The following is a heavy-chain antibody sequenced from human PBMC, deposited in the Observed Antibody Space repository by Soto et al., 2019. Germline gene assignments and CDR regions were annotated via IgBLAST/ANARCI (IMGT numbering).Heavy chain of an antibody. V-gene: IGHV4-61*01. J-gene: IGHJ6*02. CDR2: IYYSGST. CDR3: ARDKRLVTTQGKDYYYYGMDV. CDR1: GGSVSSGSYY. D-gene: IGHD4-17*01. Sequence: TSETLSLTCTVSGGSVSSGSYYWSWIRQPPGKGLEWIGYIYYSGSTNYNPSLKSRVTISVDTSKNQFSLKLSSVTAADTAVYYCARDKRLVTTQGKDYYYYGMDVWGQGTTVTVSS.